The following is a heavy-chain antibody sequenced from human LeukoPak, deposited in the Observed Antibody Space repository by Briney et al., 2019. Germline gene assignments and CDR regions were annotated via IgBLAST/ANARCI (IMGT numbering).Heavy chain of an antibody. D-gene: IGHD3-10*01. J-gene: IGHJ3*02. V-gene: IGHV4-59*08. CDR1: GGSITGYY. CDR2: VFYSGTT. CDR3: ARHGPGDRRAFDI. Sequence: SETLSLTCTVSGGSITGYYWSWIRQPPGKGLEWIGYVFYSGTTLYNPSVKSRVTMSVDTSKTQFSLNLNSVTAADTAVYYCARHGPGDRRAFDIWGQGTMVTVSS.